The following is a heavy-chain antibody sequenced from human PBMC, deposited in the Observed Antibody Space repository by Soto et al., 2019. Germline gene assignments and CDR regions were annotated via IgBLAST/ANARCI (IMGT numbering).Heavy chain of an antibody. D-gene: IGHD2-15*01. J-gene: IGHJ4*02. CDR2: IHYSGVT. CDR3: ARLDLCYDY. Sequence: QVQLQESGPGLVKPSQTLSLTCNVSVGTITNDGYYWSWIRQHPGKALEWIGNIHYSGVTYYNPTRKSRAAISVDISKHQFSLKLNSVTAADTAVYYCARLDLCYDYWGQGILVTVSS. V-gene: IGHV4-31*03. CDR1: VGTITNDGYY.